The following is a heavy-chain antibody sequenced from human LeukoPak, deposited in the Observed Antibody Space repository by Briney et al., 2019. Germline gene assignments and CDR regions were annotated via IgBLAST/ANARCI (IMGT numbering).Heavy chain of an antibody. Sequence: HPGGSLRLSCAASGFTFSTYWMHWVRQAPGKGLLWVSRINTDGSITNYADSVKGRFTISRDNAKNTLYLQMNSLRSEDTAVYYCARVPPSVGEATSEYFQDWGQGTLVTVSS. CDR2: INTDGSIT. CDR1: GFTFSTYW. J-gene: IGHJ1*01. V-gene: IGHV3-74*01. CDR3: ARVPPSVGEATSEYFQD. D-gene: IGHD1-26*01.